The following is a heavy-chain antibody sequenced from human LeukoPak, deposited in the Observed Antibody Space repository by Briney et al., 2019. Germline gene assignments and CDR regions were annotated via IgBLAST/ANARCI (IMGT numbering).Heavy chain of an antibody. CDR2: ISDTTDRM. CDR1: GLTFSGYA. D-gene: IGHD2-2*01. J-gene: IGHJ3*01. CDR3: VKDLGYCSATSCTDAFDV. V-gene: IGHV3-23*01. Sequence: GGSLRLSCAASGLTFSGYAMSWVRQAPGKGLECVSTISDTTDRMYYADSVKGRFTISRDNSKSTLYLQMNSLRAEDTAVYYCVKDLGYCSATSCTDAFDVWGQRTMVTVPS.